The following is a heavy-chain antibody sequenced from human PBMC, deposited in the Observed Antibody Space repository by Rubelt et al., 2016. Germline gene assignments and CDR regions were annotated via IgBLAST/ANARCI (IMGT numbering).Heavy chain of an antibody. CDR2: LYTTGNT. Sequence: QLQLQESGPGLVKPSETLSLTCSVSGGSISSRTYYWGWVRQPPGKGLEWIANLYTTGNTDYNPSLKSRVTMSVDTSKNQFSLKLSSVTAADTAVYYCARQGDHTNYHYLDYWGQGTLVTVSS. J-gene: IGHJ4*02. CDR1: GGSISSRTYY. CDR3: ARQGDHTNYHYLDY. V-gene: IGHV4-39*01. D-gene: IGHD4/OR15-4a*01.